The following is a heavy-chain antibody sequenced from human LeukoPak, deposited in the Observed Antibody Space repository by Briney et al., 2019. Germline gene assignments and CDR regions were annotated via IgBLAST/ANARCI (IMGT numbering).Heavy chain of an antibody. CDR3: ARDGYKYGSGRHLDY. J-gene: IGHJ4*02. CDR1: GGSFSGYY. Sequence: SETLSLTCAVYGGSFSGYYWSWFRQPPGKGREWIGEINHSGSTNYNPSLKSRVTISVDTSKNQFSLKLSSVTAADTAVYYCARDGYKYGSGRHLDYWGQGTLVTVSS. D-gene: IGHD3-10*01. CDR2: INHSGST. V-gene: IGHV4-34*01.